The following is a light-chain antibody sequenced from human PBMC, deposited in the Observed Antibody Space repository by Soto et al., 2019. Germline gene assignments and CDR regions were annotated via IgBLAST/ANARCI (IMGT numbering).Light chain of an antibody. CDR3: SSYTSSSYYV. J-gene: IGLJ1*01. Sequence: SGLGYPAPGNGSPGQALTISCTGTSSDVSGYSYVSWYQQHPGKAPKLMIYDVSNRPSWVSNRFSGSNSGNTASLTISGLQAEDEADYHCSSYTSSSYYVFGTGTKVTVL. V-gene: IGLV2-14*01. CDR1: SSDVSGYSY. CDR2: DVS.